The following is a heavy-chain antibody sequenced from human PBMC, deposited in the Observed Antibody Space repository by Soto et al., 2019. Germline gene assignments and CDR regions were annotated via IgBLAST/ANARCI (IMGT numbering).Heavy chain of an antibody. CDR2: IYYGGST. D-gene: IGHD2-2*01. Sequence: SETLSLTCTVSGGSISSSSYYWGWIRQPPGKGLEWIGNIYYGGSTYYNPSLKSRVTISVDTSKNQFSLKLSSVSAADTAVYYCARHVGFRGSSTSCYLDYWGQGALVT. CDR1: GGSISSSSYY. J-gene: IGHJ4*02. CDR3: ARHVGFRGSSTSCYLDY. V-gene: IGHV4-39*01.